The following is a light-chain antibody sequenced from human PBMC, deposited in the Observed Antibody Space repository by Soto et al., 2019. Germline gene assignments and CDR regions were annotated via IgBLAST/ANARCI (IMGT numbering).Light chain of an antibody. CDR2: GAS. CDR1: QSVATN. J-gene: IGKJ1*01. CDR3: QQYNNWPQT. Sequence: EAVLTQSPSTLSVSPGERATLSCRASQSVATNLAWYQQRTGQAPRLLIYGASKRAIGLPARFSGSGYGTEFNLTITSLQSEDFAVYYCQQYNNWPQTFGQGTKVDIK. V-gene: IGKV3-15*01.